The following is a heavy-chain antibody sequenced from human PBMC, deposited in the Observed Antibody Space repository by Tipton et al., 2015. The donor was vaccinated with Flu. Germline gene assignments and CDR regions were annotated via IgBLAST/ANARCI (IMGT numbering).Heavy chain of an antibody. CDR1: GYTFTGYY. CDR2: INHNSGGT. V-gene: IGHV1-2*02. D-gene: IGHD6-19*01. J-gene: IGHJ3*02. CDR3: AGEVSGWFAAGAFDI. Sequence: QLVQSGAEVKKPGASVKVSCKASGYTFTGYYMHWVRQAPGQGLEWMGWINHNSGGTNYAQKFQGRVTMTRDTSISTAYMELSRLRSEDRAVYSCAGEVSGWFAAGAFDIWGQGTMVTVSS.